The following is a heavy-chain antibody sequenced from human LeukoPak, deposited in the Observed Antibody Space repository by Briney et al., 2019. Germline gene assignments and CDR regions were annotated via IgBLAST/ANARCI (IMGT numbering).Heavy chain of an antibody. J-gene: IGHJ4*02. D-gene: IGHD6-13*01. CDR1: GFTFSDYY. V-gene: IGHV3-11*04. CDR2: ISSSGSTI. Sequence: GGSLRLSCAASGFTFSDYYMSWIRQAPGKGLEWVSYISSSGSTIYYADSVKGRFTISRDNAKNSLYLQMNSLRAEDTAVYYCARDAIAAAVLFDYWGQGTLVTVSS. CDR3: ARDAIAAAVLFDY.